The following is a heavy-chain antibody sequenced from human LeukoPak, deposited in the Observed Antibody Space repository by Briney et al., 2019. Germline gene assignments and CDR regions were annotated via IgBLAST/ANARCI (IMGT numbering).Heavy chain of an antibody. CDR1: GFTFSSYW. CDR3: ARDKLVEMATILDY. J-gene: IGHJ4*02. V-gene: IGHV3-7*01. Sequence: PGGSLRLSCAASGFTFSSYWMSWVRQAPGKGLEWVPNIKQDGSEKYYVDSVKGRFTISRDNAKNSLYLQMNSLRAEDTAVYYCARDKLVEMATILDYWGKGTLVTVSS. D-gene: IGHD5-24*01. CDR2: IKQDGSEK.